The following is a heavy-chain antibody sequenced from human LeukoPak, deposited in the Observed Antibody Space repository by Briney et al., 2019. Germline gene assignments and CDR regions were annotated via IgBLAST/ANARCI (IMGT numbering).Heavy chain of an antibody. CDR1: GGSISSTNW. Sequence: SETLSLTCAVSGGSISSTNWWSWIRQPAGKGLEWIGRIYTSGSTNYNPSLKSRVTMSVDTPKNQFSLKLSSVTAADTAVYYCARGHSGYEDYWGQGTLVTVSS. D-gene: IGHD5-12*01. CDR3: ARGHSGYEDY. CDR2: IYTSGST. V-gene: IGHV4-4*07. J-gene: IGHJ4*02.